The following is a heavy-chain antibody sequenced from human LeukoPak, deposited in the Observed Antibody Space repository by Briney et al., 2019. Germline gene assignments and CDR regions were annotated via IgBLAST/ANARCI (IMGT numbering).Heavy chain of an antibody. CDR2: ISSSSSYI. D-gene: IGHD3-10*01. J-gene: IGHJ6*03. CDR1: GFTFSNYG. V-gene: IGHV3-21*01. Sequence: PGGSLRLSCAASGFTFSNYGMSWVRQAPGKGLEWVSSISSSSSYIYYTDSVEGRFTISRDNAKNSLYLQMNSLRAEDTAVYYCARSELGYNYHYMDVWGKGTTVTISS. CDR3: ARSELGYNYHYMDV.